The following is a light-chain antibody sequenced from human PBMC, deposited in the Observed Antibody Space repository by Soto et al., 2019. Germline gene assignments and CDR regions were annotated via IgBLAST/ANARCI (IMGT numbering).Light chain of an antibody. CDR3: SSYAGSSSFVI. J-gene: IGLJ2*01. V-gene: IGLV2-8*01. CDR2: EVS. Sequence: QSALTQPPSVSGSPGQSVTISCTGTSSDVGGYNSVSWYQHHPGKAPKLMIYEVSKRPSGVPDRFSGSKSGNTASLTVSGLQAEDEADYYCSSYAGSSSFVIFGGGTKLTVL. CDR1: SSDVGGYNS.